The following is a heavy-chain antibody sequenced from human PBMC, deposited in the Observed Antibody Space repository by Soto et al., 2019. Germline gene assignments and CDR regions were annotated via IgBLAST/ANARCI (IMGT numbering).Heavy chain of an antibody. J-gene: IGHJ1*01. CDR3: VSNYDYGDYVGYFQH. V-gene: IGHV3-30-3*01. Sequence: QVQLVESGGGVVQPGRSLRLSCAASGFTFSSYAMHWVRQAPGKGLEWVAVISYDGSNKYYADSVKGRFTISRDNSKNTLFLQMNGLRAEDTAGYYCVSNYDYGDYVGYFQHWGQGTLVTVSS. CDR2: ISYDGSNK. D-gene: IGHD4-17*01. CDR1: GFTFSSYA.